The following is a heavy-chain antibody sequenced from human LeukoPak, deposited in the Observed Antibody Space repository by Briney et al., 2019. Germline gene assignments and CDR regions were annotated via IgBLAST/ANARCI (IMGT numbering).Heavy chain of an antibody. D-gene: IGHD1-14*01. J-gene: IGHJ6*03. CDR3: ARTPEYYYYMDV. CDR2: IKEDGSEK. V-gene: IGHV3-7*01. Sequence: PGGSLRLSCAASGFTFSSYWMSWVRQAPGKGLDWVANIKEDGSEKYYVDSVKGRFTISRDNAKNSLYLQMDSLRADDTAVYYCARTPEYYYYMDVWGKGTTVTVSS. CDR1: GFTFSSYW.